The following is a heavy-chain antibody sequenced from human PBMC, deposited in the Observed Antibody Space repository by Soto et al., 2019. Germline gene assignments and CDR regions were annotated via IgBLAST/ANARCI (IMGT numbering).Heavy chain of an antibody. D-gene: IGHD6-19*01. Sequence: EVQLLESGGGLVQPGGSLRLSCAASGFTFSSYAMGWVRQAPGKGLEWVSAISGSGGSTLYADSVKGRITISRDNSKNTLYLQRNSLRAEDTAVYYWAKGRAPSGWYPPYYYGMDGWGLGTTVTVSS. CDR3: AKGRAPSGWYPPYYYGMDG. CDR1: GFTFSSYA. J-gene: IGHJ6*02. V-gene: IGHV3-23*01. CDR2: ISGSGGST.